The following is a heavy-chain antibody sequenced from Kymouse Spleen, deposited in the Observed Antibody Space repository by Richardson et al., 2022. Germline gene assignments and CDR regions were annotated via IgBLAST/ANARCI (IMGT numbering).Heavy chain of an antibody. CDR1: GFTFSSYG. J-gene: IGHJ6*02. CDR3: ARDKIFGVAPGMDV. V-gene: IGHV3-33*01. Sequence: QVQLVESGGGVVQPGRSLRLSCAASGFTFSSYGMHWVRQAPGKGLEWVAVIWYDGSNKYYADSVKGRFTISRDNSKNTLYLQMNSLRAEDTAVYYCARDKIFGVAPGMDVWGQGTTVTVSS. D-gene: IGHD3-3*01. CDR2: IWYDGSNK.